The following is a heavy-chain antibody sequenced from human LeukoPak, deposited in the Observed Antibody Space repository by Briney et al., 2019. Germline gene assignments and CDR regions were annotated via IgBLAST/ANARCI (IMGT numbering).Heavy chain of an antibody. CDR2: INPDSGVT. Sequence: ASVNVSCMASGYTFTGYYIHWVRQAPGQGLEWMGWINPDSGVTKSAQKFQGRVTMTRDTSISTAYMELSRLRSDDTAVYYCARDLEGLERYFDYWGQGTLVTVS. D-gene: IGHD1-1*01. CDR1: GYTFTGYY. J-gene: IGHJ4*02. CDR3: ARDLEGLERYFDY. V-gene: IGHV1-2*02.